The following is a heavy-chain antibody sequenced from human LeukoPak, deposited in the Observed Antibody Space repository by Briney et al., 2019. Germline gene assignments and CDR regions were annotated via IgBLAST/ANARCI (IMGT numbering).Heavy chain of an antibody. Sequence: GGSLRLSCAASGFTVSSNYMSWVRQVPGKGLEWVSVIYSGGSTCYADSVKGRFTISRDDSKNTLYLQMNSLRAEDTAVYYCARANSGYDFRGYYYSYMGVWGKGTTVTVSS. J-gene: IGHJ6*03. CDR3: ARANSGYDFRGYYYSYMGV. CDR1: GFTVSSNY. V-gene: IGHV3-53*01. D-gene: IGHD5-12*01. CDR2: IYSGGST.